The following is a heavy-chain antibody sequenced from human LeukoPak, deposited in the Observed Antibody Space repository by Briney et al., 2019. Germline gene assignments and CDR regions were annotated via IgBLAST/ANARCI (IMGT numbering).Heavy chain of an antibody. CDR1: GFMLSDYS. V-gene: IGHV3-48*01. CDR3: ARDYKYAFDN. D-gene: IGHD5-24*01. Sequence: GGSVRLSCLASGFMLSDYSMNWVRQAPGKGLERISYIGIDSGNTNYADTVKGRFTISGDKAKNSLYLQRNSLRVEDTSVYYCARDYKYAFDNWGQGTLVTVSS. J-gene: IGHJ4*02. CDR2: IGIDSGNT.